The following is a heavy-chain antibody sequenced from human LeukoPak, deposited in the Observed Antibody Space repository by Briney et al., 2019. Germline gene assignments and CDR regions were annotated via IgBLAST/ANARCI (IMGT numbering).Heavy chain of an antibody. CDR3: ARSGSQRYGGAFDD. V-gene: IGHV4-4*09. Sequence: PSETLSLTCTVSGDSISSYYWSWIRQPPGKGLEWIAYIYHGGTNNYNPSLKSRVTISSDTSKNQFSLKLSSATAADTAVYYCARSGSQRYGGAFDDWGQGTLVTVSS. CDR2: IYHGGTN. J-gene: IGHJ4*02. CDR1: GDSISSYY. D-gene: IGHD1-26*01.